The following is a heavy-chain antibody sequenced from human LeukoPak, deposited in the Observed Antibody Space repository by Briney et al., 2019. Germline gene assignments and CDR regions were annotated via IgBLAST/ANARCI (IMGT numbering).Heavy chain of an antibody. CDR2: IYPGDSDT. Sequence: GESLKISCQSSGYSFTSYWIGWVRQMPGKGLEWMGIIYPGDSDTRYSPSFQGQVTISADKSISTAYLRWSSLKASDTAMYYCARSRTMIVVALPDYWGQGTLVTVSS. CDR1: GYSFTSYW. V-gene: IGHV5-51*01. D-gene: IGHD3-22*01. J-gene: IGHJ4*02. CDR3: ARSRTMIVVALPDY.